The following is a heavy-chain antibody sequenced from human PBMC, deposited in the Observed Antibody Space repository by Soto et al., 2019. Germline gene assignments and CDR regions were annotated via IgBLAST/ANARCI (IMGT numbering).Heavy chain of an antibody. D-gene: IGHD2-15*01. Sequence: PGGSLRLSCAASGFTFSSYGMHSVRQAPGKGLEWVAVIWYDGSNKYYADSVKGRFTISRDNSENTLYLQMNSLRAEDTAVYYCARDDVLCDGGRCYGVPLDVWGKGTTVTVSS. CDR2: IWYDGSNK. V-gene: IGHV3-33*01. CDR3: ARDDVLCDGGRCYGVPLDV. CDR1: GFTFSSYG. J-gene: IGHJ6*04.